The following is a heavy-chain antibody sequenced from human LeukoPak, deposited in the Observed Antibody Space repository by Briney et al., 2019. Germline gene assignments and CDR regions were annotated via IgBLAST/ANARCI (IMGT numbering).Heavy chain of an antibody. J-gene: IGHJ4*02. D-gene: IGHD5-18*01. CDR2: INPNSGGT. V-gene: IGHV1-2*02. Sequence: ASVKVSCKASGYTFTGYYMHWVRQAPGQGLEWMGWINPNSGGTNYAQKFQGRVTMTRDTSISTAYMELSRLRSDDTAVYYCASAAWIRVTHFDYWGQGTLVTVSS. CDR3: ASAAWIRVTHFDY. CDR1: GYTFTGYY.